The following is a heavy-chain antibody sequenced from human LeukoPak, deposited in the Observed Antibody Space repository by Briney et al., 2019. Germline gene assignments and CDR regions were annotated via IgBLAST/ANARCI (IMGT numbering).Heavy chain of an antibody. CDR3: ARADLSGCYFHPHFLDY. D-gene: IGHD1-26*01. Sequence: GGSLRLSCAASGFTFNNYNMNWVRQAPGKGLEWVSSISDSSSYIYYADSVRGRFTISRDNAKNSLYLQMNSLRAEDTAMYYCARADLSGCYFHPHFLDYWGQGTLVTVSS. CDR1: GFTFNNYN. J-gene: IGHJ4*02. V-gene: IGHV3-21*01. CDR2: ISDSSSYI.